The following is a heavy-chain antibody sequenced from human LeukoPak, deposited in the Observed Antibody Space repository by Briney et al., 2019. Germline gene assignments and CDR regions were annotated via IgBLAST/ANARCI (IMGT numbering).Heavy chain of an antibody. CDR2: ISSSSSYI. CDR3: ARDRAPYSGYDLFDY. Sequence: NPGGSLRLSCAASGFTFSSYEMNWVRQAPGKGLEWVSSISSSSSYIYYADSVKGRFTISRDNAKNSLYLQMNSLRAEDTAVYYCARDRAPYSGYDLFDYWGQGTLVTVSS. V-gene: IGHV3-21*01. D-gene: IGHD5-12*01. CDR1: GFTFSSYE. J-gene: IGHJ4*02.